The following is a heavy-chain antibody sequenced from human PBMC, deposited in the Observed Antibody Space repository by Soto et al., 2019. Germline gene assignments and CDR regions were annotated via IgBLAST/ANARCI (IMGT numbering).Heavy chain of an antibody. Sequence: QVQLQQSGPGLVKPSQTLSLTCAISGDSVSSNIAAWTCIRDSPSRGIEWLGRTYYRSKWYNYYAGSVKSRITINPDTSKNQSSLQLNSGTPDDPAIYYWARQGPGTRGMAGWGQGTTVTFSS. V-gene: IGHV6-1*01. CDR2: TYYRSKWYN. CDR1: GDSVSSNIAA. CDR3: ARQGPGTRGMAG. J-gene: IGHJ6*02. D-gene: IGHD2-2*01.